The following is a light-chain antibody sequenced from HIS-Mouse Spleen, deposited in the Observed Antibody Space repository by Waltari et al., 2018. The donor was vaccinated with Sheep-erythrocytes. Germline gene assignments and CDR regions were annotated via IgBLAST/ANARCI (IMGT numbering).Light chain of an antibody. CDR2: YDD. V-gene: IGLV1-36*01. Sequence: QSVLTQPPSVSEAPRQRVTISCSGSSSNIGNHAVNWYQQLPGKAPKLLIYYDDLRPSGVSDLFSGSKSGTSASRAISGLQSEDEADYYCAAWDDSLNGWVFGGGTKLTVL. CDR3: AAWDDSLNGWV. CDR1: SSNIGNHA. J-gene: IGLJ3*02.